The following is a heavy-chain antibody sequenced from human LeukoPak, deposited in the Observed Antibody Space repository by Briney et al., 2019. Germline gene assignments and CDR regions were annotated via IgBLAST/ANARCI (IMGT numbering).Heavy chain of an antibody. Sequence: GESLKISFKGSGSDFTDYWIGWVRQTPGKGLEWMGIIYPGDSETRYSPSFQGQVTISADKSIRTAYLQWSSLKASDTAMYYCARLVGDFWTGYYVDYWGQGTLVTVSS. D-gene: IGHD3/OR15-3a*01. CDR3: ARLVGDFWTGYYVDY. V-gene: IGHV5-51*01. CDR1: GSDFTDYW. CDR2: IYPGDSET. J-gene: IGHJ4*02.